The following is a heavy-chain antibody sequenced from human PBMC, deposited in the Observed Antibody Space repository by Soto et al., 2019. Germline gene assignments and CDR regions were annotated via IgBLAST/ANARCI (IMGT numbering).Heavy chain of an antibody. J-gene: IGHJ4*02. CDR2: ISYDGSNK. CDR1: GFTFSSYG. D-gene: IGHD3-10*01. CDR3: AKDLEGRFDGSGSYYNLFSPPEY. V-gene: IGHV3-30*18. Sequence: ESGGGVVQPGRSLRLSCAASGFTFSSYGMHWVRQAPGKGLEWVAVISYDGSNKYYADSVKGRFTISRDNSKNTLYLQMNSLRAEDTAVYYCAKDLEGRFDGSGSYYNLFSPPEYWGQGTLVTVSS.